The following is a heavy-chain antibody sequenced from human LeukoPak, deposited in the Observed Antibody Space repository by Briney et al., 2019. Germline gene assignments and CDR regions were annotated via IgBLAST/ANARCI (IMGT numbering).Heavy chain of an antibody. CDR2: ISWNSGSI. CDR1: GFTFDDYA. J-gene: IGHJ4*02. CDR3: AKDLTDGYSGYFDY. Sequence: GGSLRLSCAASGFTFDDYAMHLVRQAPGKGLEWVSGISWNSGSIGYADSVKGRFTISRDNAKNSLYLQMNSLRAEDTALYYCAKDLTDGYSGYFDYWGQGTLVTVSS. V-gene: IGHV3-9*01. D-gene: IGHD5-24*01.